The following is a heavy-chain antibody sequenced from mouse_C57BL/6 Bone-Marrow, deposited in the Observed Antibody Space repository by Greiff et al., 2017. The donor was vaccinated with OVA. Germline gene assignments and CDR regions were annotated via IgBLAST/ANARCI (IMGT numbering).Heavy chain of an antibody. CDR2: IWSDGST. CDR1: GFSLTSYG. J-gene: IGHJ4*01. D-gene: IGHD1-1*01. V-gene: IGHV2-6*03. CDR3: ARRGDGSSFYAMDY. Sequence: VMLVESGPGLVAPSQSMSITCTVSGFSLTSYGVHWVRQPPGKGLEWLVVIWSDGSTTYNSALKSRLSISKDNSKSQVFLKMNSLQTDDTAMYYCARRGDGSSFYAMDYWGQGTSVTVSS.